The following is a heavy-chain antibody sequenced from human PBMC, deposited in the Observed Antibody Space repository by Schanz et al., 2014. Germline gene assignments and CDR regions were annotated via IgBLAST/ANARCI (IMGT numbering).Heavy chain of an antibody. CDR2: ISNDGNSQ. D-gene: IGHD2-2*01. V-gene: IGHV3-30*04. J-gene: IGHJ4*02. CDR1: GVTFSSYS. Sequence: QLVESGGGVVQPGRSLRLSCAGSGVTFSSYSMHWVRQAPGKGLEWVAVISNDGNSQYYADSVKGRFTISRDNSKNTLYLQMNSLRAEDTAVYYCIRGDIMVVPGAHFWGQGILVTVSS. CDR3: IRGDIMVVPGAHF.